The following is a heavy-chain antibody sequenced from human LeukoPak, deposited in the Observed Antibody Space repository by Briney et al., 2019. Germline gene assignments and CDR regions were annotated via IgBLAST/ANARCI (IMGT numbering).Heavy chain of an antibody. CDR3: ATTSGSGSYYYGMDV. Sequence: GGSLRLSCAASGFTFSSYAMSWVRQAPGRGLEWVSAISGSGGSTYYADSVKGRFTISRDNSKNTPYLQMNSLRAEDTAVYYCATTSGSGSYYYGMDVWGKGTTVTVSS. J-gene: IGHJ6*04. CDR1: GFTFSSYA. D-gene: IGHD3-10*01. V-gene: IGHV3-23*01. CDR2: ISGSGGST.